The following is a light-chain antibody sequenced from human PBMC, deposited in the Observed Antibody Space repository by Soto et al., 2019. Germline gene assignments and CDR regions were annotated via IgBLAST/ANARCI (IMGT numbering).Light chain of an antibody. CDR3: QQRKAWPPT. Sequence: EIVLTQSPGTLSLSPGERATLSCRASQSVDTYLAWYQHKPGQAPRLLIYDASKRATGIPARFRGSGSGTDLTLTISSLEPEDFAVYYCQQRKAWPPTFGQGTRLEIK. J-gene: IGKJ5*01. V-gene: IGKV3-11*01. CDR2: DAS. CDR1: QSVDTY.